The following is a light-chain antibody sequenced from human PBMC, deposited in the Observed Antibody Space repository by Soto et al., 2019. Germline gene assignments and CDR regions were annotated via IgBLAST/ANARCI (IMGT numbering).Light chain of an antibody. CDR1: SSNIGTNT. CDR3: AVWDGSLNGWV. J-gene: IGLJ3*02. Sequence: QSVLTQPPSASLNPGQRVTISCSGSSSNIGTNTVNWYQQFPGTAPELLIYSNDQRPSGVPDRFSGSKSGTSASLAIGGLQSDDEADYYCAVWDGSLNGWVFGGGTKVTVL. V-gene: IGLV1-44*01. CDR2: SND.